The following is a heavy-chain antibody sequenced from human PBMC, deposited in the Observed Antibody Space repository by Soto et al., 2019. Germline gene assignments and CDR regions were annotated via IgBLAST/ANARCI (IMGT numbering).Heavy chain of an antibody. CDR3: AKGSGSSRYYYYGMDV. V-gene: IGHV3-30*18. Sequence: HLGGSLRLSCAASGFTFSSYGMHWVRQAPGKGLEWVAVISYDGSNKYYADSVKGRFTISRDNSKNALYLQMNSLRAEDTAVYYCAKGSGSSRYYYYGMDVWGQGTTVTVSS. CDR2: ISYDGSNK. D-gene: IGHD6-13*01. J-gene: IGHJ6*02. CDR1: GFTFSSYG.